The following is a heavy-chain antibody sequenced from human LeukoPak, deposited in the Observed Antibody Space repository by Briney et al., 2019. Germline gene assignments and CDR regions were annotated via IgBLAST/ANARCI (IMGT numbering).Heavy chain of an antibody. Sequence: GGSLRLSCAASGFTFSSYAMHWVRQAPGKGLEWVAVISYDGSNKYYADSVKGRFTISRDNSKNTLYLQMNSLRAEDTAVYYCAREGGCSSTSCERAFDYWGQGTLVTV. V-gene: IGHV3-30-3*01. CDR1: GFTFSSYA. CDR3: AREGGCSSTSCERAFDY. CDR2: ISYDGSNK. D-gene: IGHD2-2*01. J-gene: IGHJ4*02.